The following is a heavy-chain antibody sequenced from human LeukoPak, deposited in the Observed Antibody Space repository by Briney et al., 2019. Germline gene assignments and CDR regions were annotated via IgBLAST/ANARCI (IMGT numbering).Heavy chain of an antibody. Sequence: GGSLRLSCAASGFTFSNAWMSWVRQAPGKGLEWVGRIKSKTDGGTTDYAAPVKGRFTISRDDSKNTLYLQMNSLKTEDTAVYYCTTGAELLWDAAFDIWGQGTMVTVSS. J-gene: IGHJ3*02. CDR1: GFTFSNAW. CDR2: IKSKTDGGTT. V-gene: IGHV3-15*01. D-gene: IGHD1-26*01. CDR3: TTGAELLWDAAFDI.